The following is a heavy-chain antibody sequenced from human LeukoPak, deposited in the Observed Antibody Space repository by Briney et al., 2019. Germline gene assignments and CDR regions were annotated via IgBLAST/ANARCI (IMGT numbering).Heavy chain of an antibody. J-gene: IGHJ4*02. D-gene: IGHD1-26*01. Sequence: LEGSLRLSCAASGFSFRSYWMSWARRAPGKGLEWVANIMKDGSSNRYADSVRGRFTISRDNAKNSLYLQMNSLRAADTAVYYCVRDADYYKGDYWGQGTLVIVSS. CDR2: IMKDGSSN. CDR3: VRDADYYKGDY. V-gene: IGHV3-7*03. CDR1: GFSFRSYW.